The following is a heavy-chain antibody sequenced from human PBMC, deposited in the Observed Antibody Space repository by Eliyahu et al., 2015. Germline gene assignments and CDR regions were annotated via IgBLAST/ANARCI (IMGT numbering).Heavy chain of an antibody. CDR3: AISGYWLGYYFDY. CDR1: GGSISSGSYY. CDR2: IYTSGST. D-gene: IGHD3-22*01. J-gene: IGHJ4*02. V-gene: IGHV4-61*02. Sequence: QVQLQESGPGLVKPSQTLSLTCTVSGGSISSGSYYWSWIRQPAGKGLEWIGRIYTSGSTNYNPSLKSRVTISVDTSKNQFSLKLSSVTAADTAVYYCAISGYWLGYYFDYWGQGTLVTVSS.